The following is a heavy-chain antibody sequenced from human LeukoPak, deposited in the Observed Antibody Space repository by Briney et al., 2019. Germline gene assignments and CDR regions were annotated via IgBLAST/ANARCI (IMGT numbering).Heavy chain of an antibody. CDR1: GFTFSSYA. Sequence: PWGSLRLSCAASGFTFSSYAMSWVRQAPGKGLEWVSAISGSGGSTYYADSVKVRFTISRDNSKNTLYLQMNSLRAEDTAVYYCAKSSYGDYIYFDYWGQGTLVTVSS. CDR3: AKSSYGDYIYFDY. J-gene: IGHJ4*02. D-gene: IGHD4-17*01. V-gene: IGHV3-23*01. CDR2: ISGSGGST.